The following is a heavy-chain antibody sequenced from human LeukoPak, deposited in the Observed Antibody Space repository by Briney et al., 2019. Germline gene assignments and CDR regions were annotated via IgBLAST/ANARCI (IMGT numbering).Heavy chain of an antibody. CDR2: INPSGGST. V-gene: IGHV1-46*01. D-gene: IGHD5-12*01. Sequence: ASVTVSCKASGYTFTSYYMHWVRQAPGQGLEGMGIINPSGGSTSYAQKFQGRATMTRDTSTSTVYMELSSLRSEDTAVYYCARDQPTRGYSGYNFDYWGQGTLVTVSS. CDR3: ARDQPTRGYSGYNFDY. J-gene: IGHJ4*02. CDR1: GYTFTSYY.